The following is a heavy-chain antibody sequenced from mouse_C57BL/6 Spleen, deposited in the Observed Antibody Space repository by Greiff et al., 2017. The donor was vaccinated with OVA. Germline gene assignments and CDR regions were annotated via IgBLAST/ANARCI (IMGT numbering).Heavy chain of an antibody. CDR3: ARDEYYGRWYFDV. V-gene: IGHV3-6*01. CDR1: GYSITSGYY. CDR2: ISYDGSN. J-gene: IGHJ1*03. Sequence: ESGPGLVKPSQSLSLTCSVTGYSITSGYYWNWIRQFPGNKLEWMGYISYDGSNNYNPSLKNRISLTRDTSKNQFFLKLNSVTTEDTATDYCARDEYYGRWYFDVWGTGTTVTVSS. D-gene: IGHD1-1*01.